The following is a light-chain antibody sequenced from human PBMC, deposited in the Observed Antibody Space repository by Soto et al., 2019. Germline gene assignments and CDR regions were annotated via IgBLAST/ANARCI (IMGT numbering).Light chain of an antibody. V-gene: IGKV3-15*01. J-gene: IGKJ3*01. CDR3: HQYNSGPRGT. CDR1: QSVNLN. CDR2: CSS. Sequence: EIMMTQSPGTLSVSPGEGATRSCTASQSVNLNLAWYQQKPGQPPRLLLYCSSTRATGIPVRFRGSGSGTDFPITISSLQSEDSAVYYCHQYNSGPRGTFGPGTKVEI.